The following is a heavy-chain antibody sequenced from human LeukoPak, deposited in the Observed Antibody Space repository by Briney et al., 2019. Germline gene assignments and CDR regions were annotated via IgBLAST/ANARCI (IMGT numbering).Heavy chain of an antibody. Sequence: PGGSLRLSCAASGFTFSSYAMSWVRQAPGKGLEWVSAISGSGGSTYYADSVKGRFTISRDNSKNTLYLQMNSLRAEDTAVYYCAKFEGDFWSGYYTGYYYYYMDVWGKGTTVTVSS. CDR1: GFTFSSYA. J-gene: IGHJ6*03. V-gene: IGHV3-23*01. CDR3: AKFEGDFWSGYYTGYYYYYMDV. CDR2: ISGSGGST. D-gene: IGHD3-3*01.